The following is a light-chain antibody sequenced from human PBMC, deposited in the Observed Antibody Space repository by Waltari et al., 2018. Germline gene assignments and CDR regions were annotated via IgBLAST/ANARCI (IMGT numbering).Light chain of an antibody. CDR1: QDISNY. CDR2: DAL. J-gene: IGKJ3*01. Sequence: DIQMTQSPSSLSASVGDRVTITCQASQDISNYLNWYQQRPGEAPKLLIYDALHLDTGVPSRFSASGSGTRFTFTITRLQPEDIGTYYCQQYSNQFTFGPGTKVDIK. CDR3: QQYSNQFT. V-gene: IGKV1-33*01.